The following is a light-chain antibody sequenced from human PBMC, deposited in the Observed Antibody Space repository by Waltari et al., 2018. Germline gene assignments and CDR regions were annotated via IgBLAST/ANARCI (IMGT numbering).Light chain of an antibody. V-gene: IGLV1-44*01. J-gene: IGLJ3*02. CDR2: ANN. Sequence: SVLTPPPSVSGAPGPRVTISCSGSRSNIGSIPVNWYQHLPGTAPRLLIFANNRRPSGVPDRVSASKSGTSASLAISGLQSGDEADYYCATWDDSLHGVVFGGGTKVTV. CDR3: ATWDDSLHGVV. CDR1: RSNIGSIP.